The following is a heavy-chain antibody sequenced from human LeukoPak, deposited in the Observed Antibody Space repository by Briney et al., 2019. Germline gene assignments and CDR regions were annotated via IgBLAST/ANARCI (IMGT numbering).Heavy chain of an antibody. CDR1: GGPFIGYY. Sequence: SETLSLTCAVYGGPFIGYYWSWIRQPPGKGLEWIGEINHSGSTNYNPSLKSRVTISVDTSKSQFSLKLSSVTAADTAVYYCARVGIYDLLTGFRVGPKNDNWFDPWGQGTLVTVSS. CDR3: ARVGIYDLLTGFRVGPKNDNWFDP. CDR2: INHSGST. J-gene: IGHJ5*02. D-gene: IGHD3-9*01. V-gene: IGHV4-34*01.